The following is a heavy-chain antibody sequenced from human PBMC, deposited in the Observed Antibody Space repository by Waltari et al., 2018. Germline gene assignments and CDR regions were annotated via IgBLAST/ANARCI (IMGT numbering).Heavy chain of an antibody. CDR2: IYYSGRT. CDR3: ARDLIGFRELLGTFDY. CDR1: GGSISSSSYY. V-gene: IGHV4-39*07. Sequence: QLQLQESGPGLVKPSETLSLTCTVSGGSISSSSYYWGWIRQPPGKGLEWIGSIYYSGRTYYNPSLNRRVTISVDTSKNQFSLKLSSVTAADTAVYYCARDLIGFRELLGTFDYWGQGTLVTVSS. D-gene: IGHD3-10*01. J-gene: IGHJ4*02.